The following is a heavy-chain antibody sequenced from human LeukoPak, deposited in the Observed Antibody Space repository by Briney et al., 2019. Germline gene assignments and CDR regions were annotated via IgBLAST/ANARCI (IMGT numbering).Heavy chain of an antibody. CDR1: GGSISSGDYY. J-gene: IGHJ3*01. Sequence: SETLSLTCTASGGSISSGDYYWNWIRQPPGKGLEFIASIFHSGYTYYDPSLKSRVTISVDTSKNQFSLRLSSVTAADTAVYYWARETEKQWQYGGKGKMVTVSS. CDR2: IFHSGYT. CDR3: ARETEKQWQY. D-gene: IGHD6-19*01. V-gene: IGHV4-39*07.